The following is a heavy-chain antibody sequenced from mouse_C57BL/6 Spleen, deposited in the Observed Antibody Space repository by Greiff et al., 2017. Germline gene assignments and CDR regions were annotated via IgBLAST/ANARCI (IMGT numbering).Heavy chain of an antibody. CDR3: ASGGSIKLYFDY. CDR1: GYTFTSYW. D-gene: IGHD1-1*01. J-gene: IGHJ2*02. V-gene: IGHV1-53*01. CDR2: INPSNGGT. Sequence: QVQLQQPGTELVKPGASVKLSCKASGYTFTSYWMPWVKQRPGQGLEWIGNINPSNGGTNYNEKFKSKATLTVDKSSSTAYMQLSSLTSEDSAVYYCASGGSIKLYFDYWGQGTSLTVSS.